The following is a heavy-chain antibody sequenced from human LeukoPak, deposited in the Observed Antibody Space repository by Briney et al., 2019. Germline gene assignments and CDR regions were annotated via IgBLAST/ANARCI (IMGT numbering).Heavy chain of an antibody. J-gene: IGHJ4*02. CDR3: ASRFAGYSSGWYHY. CDR1: GGTFSSYA. D-gene: IGHD6-19*01. Sequence: SVKVSCKASGGTFSSYAISWVRQAPGQGREWMGGIIPIFGTANYAQKFQGRVTITTDESTSTAYMELSSLRSEDTAVYYCASRFAGYSSGWYHYWGQGTLLTVSS. V-gene: IGHV1-69*05. CDR2: IIPIFGTA.